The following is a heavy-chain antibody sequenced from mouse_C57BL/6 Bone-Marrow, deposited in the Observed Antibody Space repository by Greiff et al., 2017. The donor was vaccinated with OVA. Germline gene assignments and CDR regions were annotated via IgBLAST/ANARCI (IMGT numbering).Heavy chain of an antibody. D-gene: IGHD2-5*01. CDR1: GFTFSDYG. V-gene: IGHV5-17*01. CDR3: ARNYYTKWGFAY. J-gene: IGHJ3*01. CDR2: ISSGSSTI. Sequence: DVKLVESGGGLVKPGGSLKLSCAASGFTFSDYGMHWVRQAPEKGLEWVAYISSGSSTIYYADTVKGRFTISRDNAKNTLFLQMTSLRSEDTAMYYCARNYYTKWGFAYWGQGTLVTVSA.